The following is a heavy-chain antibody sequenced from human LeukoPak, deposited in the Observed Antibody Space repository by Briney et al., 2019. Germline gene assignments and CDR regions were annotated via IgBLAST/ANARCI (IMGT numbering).Heavy chain of an antibody. J-gene: IGHJ6*03. D-gene: IGHD1-26*01. CDR3: AKDRGVGASYYYMDV. Sequence: GGSLRLSCAASGFTFSSYGMHWVRQAPGKGLEWVAFIRYDGSNKYYADSVKGRFTISRDNSKNTLYLQMNSLRAEDTAVYYCAKDRGVGASYYYMDVWGKGTTVTISS. V-gene: IGHV3-30*02. CDR2: IRYDGSNK. CDR1: GFTFSSYG.